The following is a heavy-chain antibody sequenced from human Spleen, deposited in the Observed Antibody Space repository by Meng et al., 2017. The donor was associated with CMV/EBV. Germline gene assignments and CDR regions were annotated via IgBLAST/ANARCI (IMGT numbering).Heavy chain of an antibody. D-gene: IGHD2-8*01. CDR1: GYTFTSYG. CDR3: ARRKTMGWGGVGGARYYFHY. J-gene: IGHJ4*02. CDR2: INPNSGGT. Sequence: ASVKVSCKASGYTFTSYGISWVRQAPGQGLEWMGWINPNSGGTNYAQKFQGRVIMTGETSISTAYMELNRLKTDDAAVNYCARRKTMGWGGVGGARYYFHYWGQGTLVTVSS. V-gene: IGHV1-2*02.